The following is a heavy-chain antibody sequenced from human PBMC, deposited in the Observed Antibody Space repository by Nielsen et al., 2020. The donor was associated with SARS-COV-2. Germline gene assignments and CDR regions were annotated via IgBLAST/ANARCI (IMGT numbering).Heavy chain of an antibody. V-gene: IGHV4-39*01. CDR3: ARVAAAAITDY. CDR2: IYYSGST. J-gene: IGHJ4*02. CDR1: GGSISSSSYY. Sequence: SETLSLTCTVSGGSISSSSYYWGWIRQPPGKGLEWIGSIYYSGSTYYNPSLKSRVTISVDTSKNQFSLKLSSVTAADTAVYYCARVAAAAITDYWGQGTLVTVSS. D-gene: IGHD6-13*01.